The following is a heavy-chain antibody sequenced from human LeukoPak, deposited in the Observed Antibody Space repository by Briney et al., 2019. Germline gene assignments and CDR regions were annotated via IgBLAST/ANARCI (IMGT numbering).Heavy chain of an antibody. CDR2: IVGSGDNT. D-gene: IGHD6-19*01. CDR1: GFTFNNYI. CDR3: AKGRSAGYWYFDL. V-gene: IGHV3-23*01. Sequence: GGSLRLSCAASGFTFNNYIMNWLPQAPGKGLEGVSTIVGSGDNTYYADSVKGRFTVSRDNSKNTLYLQMNGLRVEDTAVYYCAKGRSAGYWYFDLWGRGTLVTVSS. J-gene: IGHJ2*01.